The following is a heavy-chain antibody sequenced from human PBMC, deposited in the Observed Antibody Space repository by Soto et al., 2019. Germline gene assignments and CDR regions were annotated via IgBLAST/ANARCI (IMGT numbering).Heavy chain of an antibody. Sequence: QLVESGGGLVQPGGSLRLSCAASGFTLNNYWMHWVRQAPGMGLVWVSRINGDATSTSYADSVKGRFTISRDNARNTLYLQTNSLRPADTALYDSARGDRAAETFFYYYGMDLWGQGTTVTVS. D-gene: IGHD6-13*01. CDR2: INGDATST. J-gene: IGHJ6*02. CDR3: ARGDRAAETFFYYYGMDL. V-gene: IGHV3-74*01. CDR1: GFTLNNYW.